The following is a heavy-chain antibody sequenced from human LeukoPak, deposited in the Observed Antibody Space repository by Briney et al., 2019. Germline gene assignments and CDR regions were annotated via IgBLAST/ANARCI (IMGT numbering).Heavy chain of an antibody. V-gene: IGHV1-2*02. CDR1: GYTFTGYY. J-gene: IGHJ4*02. D-gene: IGHD2-2*01. CDR3: ARVPRYCSSTSCFAIDY. Sequence: ASVKVSCKASGYTFTGYYMHWVRQAPGQGLEWMGWINPNSGGTNYAQKFQGRVTMTRDTSISTAYMELSRLRSDDTAVHYCARVPRYCSSTSCFAIDYWGQGTLVTVSS. CDR2: INPNSGGT.